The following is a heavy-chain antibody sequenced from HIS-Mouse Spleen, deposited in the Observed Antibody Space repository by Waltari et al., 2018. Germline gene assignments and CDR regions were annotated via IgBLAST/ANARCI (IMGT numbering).Heavy chain of an antibody. CDR2: ISYDGSNK. J-gene: IGHJ5*02. CDR1: GFTFSSYG. V-gene: IGHV3-30*03. Sequence: QVQLVESGGGVVQPGRSLRLSCAASGFTFSSYGMHWVRQAPGKGLEWVAVISYDGSNKYYADSVKGRLTISRDNSKNTLYLQMNSLRAEDTAVYYCAGRIAAAGTDWFDPWGQGTLVTVSS. D-gene: IGHD6-13*01. CDR3: AGRIAAAGTDWFDP.